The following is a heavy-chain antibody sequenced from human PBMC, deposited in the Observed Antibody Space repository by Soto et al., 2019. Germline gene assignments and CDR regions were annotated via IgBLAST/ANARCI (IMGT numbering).Heavy chain of an antibody. CDR3: AREGGGYCTNGVCYTHYYGMDV. CDR2: IKQDGSEK. J-gene: IGHJ6*02. CDR1: GFTFSSYW. V-gene: IGHV3-7*01. D-gene: IGHD2-8*01. Sequence: GGSLRLSCAASGFTFSSYWMSWVRQAPGKGLEWVANIKQDGSEKYYVDSVKGRFTISRDNAKNSLYLQMNSLRAEDTAVYYCAREGGGYCTNGVCYTHYYGMDVWSQGTTXTVSS.